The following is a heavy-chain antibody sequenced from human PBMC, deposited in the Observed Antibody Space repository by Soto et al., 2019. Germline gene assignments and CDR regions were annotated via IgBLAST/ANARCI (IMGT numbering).Heavy chain of an antibody. Sequence: QVQLMQSGAEVKKPGASVKVSCKASGYTFTTYYMHWVRQAPGQGLEWMGIINPSGGGTNYAQKFQDEVPMTRETCTSTVYLQLGSLRSEYTAVYYCAREGRGQRLPSNFDFWGQGTLLTVSS. CDR1: GYTFTTYY. CDR2: INPSGGGT. CDR3: AREGRGQRLPSNFDF. V-gene: IGHV1-46*01. D-gene: IGHD6-25*01. J-gene: IGHJ4*02.